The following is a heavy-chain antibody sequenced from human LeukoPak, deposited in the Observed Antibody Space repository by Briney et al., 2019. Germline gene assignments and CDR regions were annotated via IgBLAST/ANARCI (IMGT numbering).Heavy chain of an antibody. CDR3: ARDRGSGSIFDY. D-gene: IGHD3-10*01. CDR2: IYYSGST. CDR1: GGSISSYY. J-gene: IGHJ4*02. Sequence: SETLSLTCTVSGGSISSYYWSWIRQPPGKGLEGIGYIYYSGSTNYNPSLKSRVTISVDTSKNQFSLKLSSVTAADTAVYYCARDRGSGSIFDYWGQGTLVTVSS. V-gene: IGHV4-59*01.